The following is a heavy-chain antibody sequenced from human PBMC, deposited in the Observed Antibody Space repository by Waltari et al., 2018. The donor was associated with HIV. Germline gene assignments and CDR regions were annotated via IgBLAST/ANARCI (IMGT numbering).Heavy chain of an antibody. J-gene: IGHJ4*02. CDR1: GGSFSGYY. CDR3: ARRHDYSDY. Sequence: QVQLQQWGAGLLKPSETLSLTCAVYGGSFSGYYWSWIRQPPVKGLECIGEINHSRSTNYYPFLKSRVTISVDTSKNQFSLKLSSVTAADTAVYYCARRHDYSDYWGQGTLVTDSS. CDR2: INHSRST. V-gene: IGHV4-34*01.